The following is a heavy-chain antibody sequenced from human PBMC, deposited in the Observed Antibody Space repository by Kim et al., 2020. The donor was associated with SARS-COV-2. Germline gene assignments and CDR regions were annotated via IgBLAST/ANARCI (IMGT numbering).Heavy chain of an antibody. V-gene: IGHV4-39*01. CDR1: GGSISSSSYY. CDR2: IYYSGST. CDR3: APLYRRLQGRGYSYGCGD. D-gene: IGHD5-18*01. J-gene: IGHJ4*02. Sequence: SETLSLTCTVSGGSISSSSYYWGWIRQPPGKGLEWIGSIYYSGSTYYNPSLKSRVTISVDTSKNQFSLKLSSVTAADTAVYYCAPLYRRLQGRGYSYGCGDWGQGTLVTVSS.